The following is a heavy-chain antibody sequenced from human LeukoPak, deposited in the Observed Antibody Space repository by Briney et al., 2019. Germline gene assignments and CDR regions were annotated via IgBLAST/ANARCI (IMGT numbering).Heavy chain of an antibody. CDR2: IYYSGST. V-gene: IGHV4-59*01. CDR3: ARVRSRSERMYYYYYYYMDV. Sequence: SETLSLTCTVSGGSISSYYWSWIRQPPGKGLEWIGYIYYSGSTNYNPSLKSRVTISVDTSKNQFSLKLSSVTAADTAVYYCARVRSRSERMYYYYYYYMDVWGKGTTVTVSS. CDR1: GGSISSYY. J-gene: IGHJ6*03. D-gene: IGHD2-15*01.